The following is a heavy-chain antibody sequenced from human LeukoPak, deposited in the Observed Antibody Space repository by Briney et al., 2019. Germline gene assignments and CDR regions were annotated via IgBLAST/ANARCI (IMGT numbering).Heavy chain of an antibody. CDR3: AREAQYSSALTHNDS. CDR1: GYSISSGYY. D-gene: IGHD6-19*01. CDR2: IYHSGST. J-gene: IGHJ4*02. Sequence: SETLSLTCTVSGYSISSGYYWGWIRQPPGKGLEWIGTIYHSGSTYYNPSLKSRVTISVDTSKNQFSLKLTSVTAADTAVYYCAREAQYSSALTHNDSWSQGTLVTVSS. V-gene: IGHV4-38-2*02.